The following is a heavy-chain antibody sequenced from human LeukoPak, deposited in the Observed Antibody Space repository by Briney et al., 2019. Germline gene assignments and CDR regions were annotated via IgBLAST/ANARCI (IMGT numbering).Heavy chain of an antibody. CDR3: ARLDPFHPGIAAAGLQH. CDR1: GFTFSSYS. D-gene: IGHD6-13*01. CDR2: ISSSSSYI. J-gene: IGHJ1*01. V-gene: IGHV3-21*01. Sequence: GGSLRLSCAASGFTFSSYSMNWVRQAPGKGLEWVSSISSSSSYIYYADSVKGRFTISRDNAKNSLYLQMNSLRAEDTAVYYCARLDPFHPGIAAAGLQHWGQGTLVTVSS.